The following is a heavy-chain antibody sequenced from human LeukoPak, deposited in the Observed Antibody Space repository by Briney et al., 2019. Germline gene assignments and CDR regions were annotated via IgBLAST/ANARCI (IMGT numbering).Heavy chain of an antibody. CDR3: ARAYCSSTSCYPGYYYYGMDV. CDR1: GYTFTIYG. V-gene: IGHV1-18*01. CDR2: ISAYNGNK. D-gene: IGHD2-2*01. J-gene: IGHJ6*02. Sequence: ASVTVSCTASGYTFTIYGISWVRQAPGQGLEWMGWISAYNGNKNYTQKLQGRVTMTTDTSTSTAYMELRSLRSDDTAVYYCARAYCSSTSCYPGYYYYGMDVWGQGTTVTVSS.